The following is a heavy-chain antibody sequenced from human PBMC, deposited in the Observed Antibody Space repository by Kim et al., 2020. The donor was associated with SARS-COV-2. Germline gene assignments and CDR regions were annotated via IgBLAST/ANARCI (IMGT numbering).Heavy chain of an antibody. V-gene: IGHV1-69*13. Sequence: SVKVSCKAFGDTFSTFAISWVRQAPGQGLEWMGGIMPLTGAANYAPRFQGRVTITADESTTTAYMELSTLTYDDTAVYFCARGLDYGDDWYYYGLDVWGHGTTITIS. CDR3: ARGLDYGDDWYYYGLDV. CDR1: GDTFSTFA. CDR2: IMPLTGAA. D-gene: IGHD2-21*02. J-gene: IGHJ6*02.